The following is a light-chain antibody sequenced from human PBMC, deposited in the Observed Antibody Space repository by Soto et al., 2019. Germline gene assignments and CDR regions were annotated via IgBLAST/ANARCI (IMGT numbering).Light chain of an antibody. Sequence: QSVLTQPPSVSAAPGQRVTISCSGSISNIGSNYVSWYQHLPGTAPKLLIFEDIQRPSGIPDRFSGSKSGTSATLAITGLQTGDEADYYCGTWDTSLIAKVFGGGTKVTVL. J-gene: IGLJ2*01. CDR2: EDI. CDR1: ISNIGSNY. V-gene: IGLV1-51*02. CDR3: GTWDTSLIAKV.